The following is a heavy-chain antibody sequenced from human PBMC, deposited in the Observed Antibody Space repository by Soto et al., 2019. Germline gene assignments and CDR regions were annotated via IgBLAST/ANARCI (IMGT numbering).Heavy chain of an antibody. CDR3: ARWGCSGSNCNLNQRSFDL. V-gene: IGHV3-33*03. CDR2: IWCDGSNK. CDR1: GFIFNEYG. D-gene: IGHD2-15*01. Sequence: GSLRLSCAASGFIFNEYGMHWVRQAPGKGLEWVAVIWCDGSNKYYADSVKGRFTFSRDNSKNTMSLQMNSLRVEDTAVYYCARWGCSGSNCNLNQRSFDLWGQGTLVTVSS. J-gene: IGHJ4*02.